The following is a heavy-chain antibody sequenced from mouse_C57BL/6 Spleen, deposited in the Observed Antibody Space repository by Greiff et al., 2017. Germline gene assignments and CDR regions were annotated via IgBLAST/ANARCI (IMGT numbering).Heavy chain of an antibody. CDR3: ARSPYPYYFDY. CDR2: ISYDGSN. CDR1: GYSITSGYY. J-gene: IGHJ2*01. V-gene: IGHV3-6*01. Sequence: EVQLQESGPGLVKPSQSLSLTCSVTGYSITSGYYWNWIRQFPGNKLEWMGYISYDGSNNYNPSLKNRISITRDTSKNQFFLKLNSVTTEDTATYYCARSPYPYYFDYWGQGTTLTVSS. D-gene: IGHD2-10*01.